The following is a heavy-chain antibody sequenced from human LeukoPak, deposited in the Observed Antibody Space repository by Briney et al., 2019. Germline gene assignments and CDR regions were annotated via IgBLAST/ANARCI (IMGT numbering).Heavy chain of an antibody. Sequence: GGSLRLSCAASGFSFSGSSMNWVRQAPGKGLEWVSYITTSNSLVYYADSVKGRFTISRDNAKNSLYLQMNSLRVEDTAVFYCARDRGGTDDFWSGYYTGYFDYWGQGTLVTVSS. CDR3: ARDRGGTDDFWSGYYTGYFDY. D-gene: IGHD3-3*01. CDR1: GFSFSGSS. V-gene: IGHV3-48*01. CDR2: ITTSNSLV. J-gene: IGHJ4*02.